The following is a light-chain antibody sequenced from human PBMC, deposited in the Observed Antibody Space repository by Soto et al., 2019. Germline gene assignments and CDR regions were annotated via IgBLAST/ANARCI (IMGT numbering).Light chain of an antibody. Sequence: QSVLTQPASVSGSPGQSITISCTGTSSDVGGYNYVSWYQQHPGKAPRLMIFDVSNRPSGVSNRFSGSKSGNTASLTISGLQAEDEADYYCNSFTSSGTPAYVFGTGTKVTVL. CDR1: SSDVGGYNY. CDR2: DVS. J-gene: IGLJ1*01. CDR3: NSFTSSGTPAYV. V-gene: IGLV2-14*01.